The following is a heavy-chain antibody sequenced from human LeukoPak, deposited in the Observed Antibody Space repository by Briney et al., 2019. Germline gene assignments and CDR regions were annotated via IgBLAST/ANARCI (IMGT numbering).Heavy chain of an antibody. CDR3: ARALPSSYYYFDY. V-gene: IGHV3-74*03. J-gene: IGHJ4*02. CDR1: GFTFSSYW. CDR2: TNTDGSST. Sequence: GGSLRLSCAASGFTFSSYWMHWVRQAPGKGLVWVSGTNTDGSSTMYADSVKGRFTIARDNAKNSLYLQMNSLRAEDTAVYYCARALPSSYYYFDYWGQGTLVTVSS. D-gene: IGHD6-13*01.